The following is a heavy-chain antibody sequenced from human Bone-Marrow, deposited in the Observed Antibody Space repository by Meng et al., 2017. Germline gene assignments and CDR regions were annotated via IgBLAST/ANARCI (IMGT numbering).Heavy chain of an antibody. CDR1: GGSVSGYY. D-gene: IGHD3-10*01. CDR3: ARGGVRGGIDY. J-gene: IGHJ4*02. CDR2: INHSGST. Sequence: HVQVQQGGAGLLKPSATLSLTCAVYGGSVSGYYWSWIRKNPGKGLEWIGEINHSGSTNYNPSLKSRVTISVDTSKNQFSLRLSYVTAAETAVYYCARGGVRGGIDYWGQGTLVTVSS. V-gene: IGHV4-34*01.